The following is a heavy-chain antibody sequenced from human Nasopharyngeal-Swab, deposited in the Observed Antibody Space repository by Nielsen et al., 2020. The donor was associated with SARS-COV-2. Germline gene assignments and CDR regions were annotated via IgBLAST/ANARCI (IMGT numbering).Heavy chain of an antibody. Sequence: GGSLRLSCAASGLTFSSYSMNWVRQAPGKGLEWVSSISSSSSYIYYADSVKGRFTISRDNAKNSLYLQMNSLRAEDTAVYYCARHYDFWSGYYNSHFYGMDVWGQGTTVTVSS. CDR3: ARHYDFWSGYYNSHFYGMDV. D-gene: IGHD3-3*01. J-gene: IGHJ6*02. CDR1: GLTFSSYS. CDR2: ISSSSSYI. V-gene: IGHV3-21*01.